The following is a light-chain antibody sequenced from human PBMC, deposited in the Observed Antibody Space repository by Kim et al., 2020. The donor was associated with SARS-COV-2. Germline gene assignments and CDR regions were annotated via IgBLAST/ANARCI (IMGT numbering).Light chain of an antibody. Sequence: VSPGQTASITCSGDKLGDKYACWYQQKPGQSPVLVIYQDSKRPSGIPERFSGSNSGNTVTLTISGTQAMDEADYYCQAWDSSPNWVFGGGTQLTVL. CDR1: KLGDKY. J-gene: IGLJ3*02. CDR3: QAWDSSPNWV. V-gene: IGLV3-1*01. CDR2: QDS.